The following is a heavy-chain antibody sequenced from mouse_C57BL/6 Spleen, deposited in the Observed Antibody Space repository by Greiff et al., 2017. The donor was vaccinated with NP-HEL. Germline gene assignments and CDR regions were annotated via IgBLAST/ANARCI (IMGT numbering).Heavy chain of an antibody. D-gene: IGHD2-1*01. Sequence: EVQRVESGGGLVKPGGSLKLSCAASGFTFSSYTMSWVRQTPEKRLEWVATISGGGGNTYYPDSVKGRFTISRDNAKNTLYLQMSSLRSEDTALYYCARPGLLYAMDYWGQGTSVTVSS. CDR1: GFTFSSYT. J-gene: IGHJ4*01. CDR3: ARPGLLYAMDY. V-gene: IGHV5-9*01. CDR2: ISGGGGNT.